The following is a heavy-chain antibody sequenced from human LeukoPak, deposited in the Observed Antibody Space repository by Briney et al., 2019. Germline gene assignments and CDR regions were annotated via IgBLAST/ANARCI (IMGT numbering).Heavy chain of an antibody. CDR1: GGSISSSSYY. CDR2: IYYSGST. CDR3: ASEGYYGDSAFDY. V-gene: IGHV4-39*07. D-gene: IGHD4-17*01. Sequence: SETLSLTCTVSGGSISSSSYYWGWIRQPPGKGLEWIGSIYYSGSTYYNPSLKSRVTISVDTSKNQFSLKLSSVTAADTAVYYCASEGYYGDSAFDYWGQGTLVTVSS. J-gene: IGHJ4*02.